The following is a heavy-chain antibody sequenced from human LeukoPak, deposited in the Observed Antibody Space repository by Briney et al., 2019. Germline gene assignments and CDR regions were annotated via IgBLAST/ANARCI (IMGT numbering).Heavy chain of an antibody. CDR2: IYHSGST. V-gene: IGHV4-38-2*02. J-gene: IGHJ4*02. CDR1: GYSISSGYY. D-gene: IGHD5-18*01. Sequence: NSSETLSLTCTVSGYSISSGYYWGWIRQPPGKGLEWIGSIYHSGSTYYNPSLKSRVTISVGTSKNQFSLKLSSVTAADTAVYYCARDPGELWLLRFDYWGQGTLVTVSS. CDR3: ARDPGELWLLRFDY.